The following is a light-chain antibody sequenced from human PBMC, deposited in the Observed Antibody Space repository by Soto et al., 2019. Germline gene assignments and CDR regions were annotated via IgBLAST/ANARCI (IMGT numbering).Light chain of an antibody. Sequence: ELVLTQSPATLSVSPGERVTLSCGASQSVGSNLAWFQQKPGQAPRLLMYAASTRPTSIAARFSGSGSGTDFILTITSLQSEDSGVFYCQQYYHWPRTFGQGTKVDIK. CDR1: QSVGSN. CDR2: AAS. V-gene: IGKV3-15*01. J-gene: IGKJ1*01. CDR3: QQYYHWPRT.